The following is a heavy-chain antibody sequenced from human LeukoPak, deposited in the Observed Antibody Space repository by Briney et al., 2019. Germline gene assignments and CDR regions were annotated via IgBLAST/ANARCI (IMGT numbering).Heavy chain of an antibody. CDR3: ARGYGNYYYYMDV. J-gene: IGHJ6*03. CDR2: INRSGST. V-gene: IGHV4-34*01. CDR1: GGSFSSDY. Sequence: SETLSLTCAIYGGSFSSDYWSWIRQPPGKGLEWIGEINRSGSTNYHPSLKSRVTIPLDTSKNQFSLKLSSVTAADTAVYYCARGYGNYYYYMDVWTNGTAVTVSS. D-gene: IGHD4-17*01.